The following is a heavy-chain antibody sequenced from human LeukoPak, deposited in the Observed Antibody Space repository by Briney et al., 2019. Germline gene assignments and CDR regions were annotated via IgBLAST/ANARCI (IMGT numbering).Heavy chain of an antibody. CDR3: ARGGGSSGYAFDY. V-gene: IGHV1-2*02. J-gene: IGHJ4*02. CDR1: GYRFSDYY. D-gene: IGHD3-22*01. Sequence: ASVKVSCKTSGYRFSDYYMHWVRQAPGQGLEWMGWVNSNSGGTHYAQKFQGRVTMTRDTSISTAYMELSRLRSDDTAVYYCARGGGSSGYAFDYWGQGTLVTVSS. CDR2: VNSNSGGT.